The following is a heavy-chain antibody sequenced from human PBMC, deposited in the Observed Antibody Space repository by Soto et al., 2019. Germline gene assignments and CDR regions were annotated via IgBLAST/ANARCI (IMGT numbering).Heavy chain of an antibody. D-gene: IGHD3-9*01. CDR3: ARGRILTGYYMPYFDY. CDR1: GYSFTSYW. J-gene: IGHJ4*02. Sequence: PGESLKISWKGSGYSFTSYWIGXVRQMHGKGLEWMGIIYPGDSDTRYSPSFQGQVTISADKSISTAYLQWSSLKASDTAMYYCARGRILTGYYMPYFDYWGQGTLVTVSS. V-gene: IGHV5-51*01. CDR2: IYPGDSDT.